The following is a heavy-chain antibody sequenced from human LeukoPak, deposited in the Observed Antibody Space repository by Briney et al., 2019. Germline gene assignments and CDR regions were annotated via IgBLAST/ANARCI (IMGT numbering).Heavy chain of an antibody. V-gene: IGHV3-48*02. CDR2: ISSSSTI. CDR3: ARAPESVLFDY. J-gene: IGHJ4*02. CDR1: GFTFSSYS. Sequence: GGSLRLSCAASGFTFSSYSMNWVRQAPGKGLEWVSYISSSSTIYYADSVKGRFTISRDNAKNSLYLQMNSLRDEDTAVYYCARAPESVLFDYWGQGTLVTVSS. D-gene: IGHD5/OR15-5a*01.